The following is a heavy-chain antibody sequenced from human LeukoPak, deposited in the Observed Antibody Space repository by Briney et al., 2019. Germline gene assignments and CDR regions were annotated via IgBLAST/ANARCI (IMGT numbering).Heavy chain of an antibody. CDR2: IYYSGST. Sequence: SETLSLTCTVSGGSISSGSYYWGWIRQPPGKGLEWIGSIYYSGSTYYNPSLKSRVTISVDTSKNQFSLKLSSVTAADTAVYYCARVERYSSGNGYYMDVWGKGTTVTVSS. CDR1: GGSISSGSYY. D-gene: IGHD6-19*01. CDR3: ARVERYSSGNGYYMDV. J-gene: IGHJ6*03. V-gene: IGHV4-39*07.